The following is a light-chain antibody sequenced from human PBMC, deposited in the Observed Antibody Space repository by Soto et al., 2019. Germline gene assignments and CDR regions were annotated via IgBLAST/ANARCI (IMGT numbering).Light chain of an antibody. CDR1: NIGNKS. J-gene: IGLJ2*01. Sequence: SYELTQPPSVSVAPGQTARVTCGGNNIGNKSVHWYQQKPGQAPVLVVYDDSDRPSGIPERVSGSNSGNTATLTISRVEAGDEADYYCQVWESSSDHVVFGGGTKVTVL. CDR3: QVWESSSDHVV. V-gene: IGLV3-21*02. CDR2: DDS.